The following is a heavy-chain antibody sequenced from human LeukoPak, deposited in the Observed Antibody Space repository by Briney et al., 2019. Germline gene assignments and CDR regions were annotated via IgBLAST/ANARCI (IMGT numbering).Heavy chain of an antibody. V-gene: IGHV3-72*01. CDR2: TRNKPNGYTT. J-gene: IGHJ4*02. D-gene: IGHD4-17*01. CDR1: GFSITDHY. Sequence: GGSLRLSCAASGFSITDHYMDWVRQAPGRGLEWVGRTRNKPNGYTTDYGTSVKGRFIVSRDDSENSLYLQMNGLKTEDTAVYYCVRVRHGDYFDYWGQGTLVTVSS. CDR3: VRVRHGDYFDY.